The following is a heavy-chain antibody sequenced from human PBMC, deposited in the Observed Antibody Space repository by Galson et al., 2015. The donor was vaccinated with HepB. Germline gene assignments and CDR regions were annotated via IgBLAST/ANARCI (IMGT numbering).Heavy chain of an antibody. CDR1: EFTFSASA. CDR3: TTSTLSGEVY. D-gene: IGHD2-2*01. J-gene: IGHJ4*02. Sequence: SLRLSCAASEFTFSASAIYWVRQASGKGLEWVGRIRSQTNNHATAYAASVKGRSTISRDDSKNTAYLQMNSLKTEDTAVYYCTTSTLSGEVYWGQGTLVTVSS. CDR2: IRSQTNNHAT. V-gene: IGHV3-73*01.